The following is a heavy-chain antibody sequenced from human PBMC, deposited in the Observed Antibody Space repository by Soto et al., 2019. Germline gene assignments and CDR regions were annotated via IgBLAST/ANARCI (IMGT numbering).Heavy chain of an antibody. CDR1: GGSISSGDYY. Sequence: QVQLQEAGPGLVKPSQTLSLTCTVSGGSISSGDYYWSWIRQPPGKGLEWIGYIYYSGSTYYNPSLKSRVTISVDTSKNQFSLKLSSVTAADTAVYYCARVGVFGATTIHYWGQGTLVTVSS. D-gene: IGHD3-10*02. CDR2: IYYSGST. CDR3: ARVGVFGATTIHY. J-gene: IGHJ4*02. V-gene: IGHV4-30-4*01.